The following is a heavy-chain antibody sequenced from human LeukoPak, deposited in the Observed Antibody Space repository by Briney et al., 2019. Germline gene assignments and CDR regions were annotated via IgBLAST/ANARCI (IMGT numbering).Heavy chain of an antibody. CDR3: AKDRATRRWGTQEFDY. D-gene: IGHD3-16*01. J-gene: IGHJ4*02. Sequence: GGSLRLSCAASGFTFSSYAMNWVRQAPGKGLECVSTISDSGGSTLYADSAKGRFTISRDNSKNTLYLQMNSLRADDTAVYYCAKDRATRRWGTQEFDYWGQGTLVIVSS. V-gene: IGHV3-23*01. CDR2: ISDSGGST. CDR1: GFTFSSYA.